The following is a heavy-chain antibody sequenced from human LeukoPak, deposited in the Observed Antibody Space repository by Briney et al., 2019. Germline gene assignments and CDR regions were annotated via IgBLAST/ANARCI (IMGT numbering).Heavy chain of an antibody. V-gene: IGHV1-2*06. CDR1: GYTFTGYY. D-gene: IGHD6-13*01. CDR3: ARGGAAAGTYYYYYYMDV. CDR2: INPNSGGT. J-gene: IGHJ6*03. Sequence: ASVKVSCKASGYTFTGYYMHWVRQAPGQGLEWMGRINPNSGGTNYAQKFQGRVTMTRDTSISTAYMELSRLRSDDTAVYYCARGGAAAGTYYYYYYMDVWGKGTTVTVSS.